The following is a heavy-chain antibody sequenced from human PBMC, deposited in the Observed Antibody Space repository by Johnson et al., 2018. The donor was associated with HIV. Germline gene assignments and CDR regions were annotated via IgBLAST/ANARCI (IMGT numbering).Heavy chain of an antibody. CDR3: ARGNGLHSSGDDAFDI. D-gene: IGHD6-19*01. Sequence: VQLVESGGGVVQPGRSLRLSCAASGFTFSSYDMHWVRQATGKGLEWVSAIGTAGDTYYPGSVKGRFTISRENAKNSLYLQMNSLRAGDTAVYYCARGNGLHSSGDDAFDIWGQGTMVTVSS. CDR1: GFTFSSYD. J-gene: IGHJ3*02. CDR2: IGTAGDT. V-gene: IGHV3-13*01.